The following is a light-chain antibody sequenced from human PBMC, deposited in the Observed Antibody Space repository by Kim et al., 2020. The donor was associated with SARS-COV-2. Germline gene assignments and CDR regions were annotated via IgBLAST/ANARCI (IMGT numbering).Light chain of an antibody. CDR2: GNS. CDR1: YSNIGSYYD. V-gene: IGLV1-40*01. J-gene: IGLJ2*01. CDR3: QSYDRSLSSVV. Sequence: QRVTISCTGDYSNIGSYYDVHWYQQFPGTAPKLLIYGNSNRPSGVPDRFSAAKSGTSASLAITGLQPEDEADYYCQSYDRSLSSVVFGGGTKLTVL.